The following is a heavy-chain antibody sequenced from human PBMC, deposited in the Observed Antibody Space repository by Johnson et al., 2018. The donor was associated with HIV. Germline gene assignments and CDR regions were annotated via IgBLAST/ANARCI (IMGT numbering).Heavy chain of an antibody. V-gene: IGHV3-20*04. CDR2: INWNGGST. CDR1: GFTFDDYG. Sequence: VQLVESGGGVVRPGGSLRLSCAASGFTFDDYGMSWVLQAPGKGLEWVSGINWNGGSTGYADSVKGRFTISRDNAKNSLYLQMNSLKTEDTAIYYCAKLVGADTSGELDIWGQGTMVTVSS. CDR3: AKLVGADTSGELDI. D-gene: IGHD1-26*01. J-gene: IGHJ3*02.